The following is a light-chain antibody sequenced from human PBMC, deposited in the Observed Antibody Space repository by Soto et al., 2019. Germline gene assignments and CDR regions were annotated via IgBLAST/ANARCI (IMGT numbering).Light chain of an antibody. J-gene: IGKJ2*01. V-gene: IGKV3-20*01. CDR3: QQYGSSPPYT. CDR2: GAS. Sequence: EIVLTQSPGPLSLSPGERATLSCRASQSVSSSYLTWYQQKPGQAPRLLIYGASSRATGIPDRFSGSGSGTDFTLTISSLEPEDFAVYYCQQYGSSPPYTFGQGTKLEIK. CDR1: QSVSSSY.